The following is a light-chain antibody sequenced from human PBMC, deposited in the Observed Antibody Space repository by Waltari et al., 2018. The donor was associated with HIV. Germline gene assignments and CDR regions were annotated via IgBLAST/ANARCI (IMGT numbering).Light chain of an antibody. Sequence: QSVLTQPPSASGTPGQRVTISRSGSSSNIGGNTVNWFQQLPGTAPKLLIYTNNQRPSGVPDRFAGSKSGTSASLAISGLQSEDEADYYCAAWDDSLNGVVFGGGTKLTVL. CDR1: SSNIGGNT. CDR2: TNN. V-gene: IGLV1-44*01. J-gene: IGLJ2*01. CDR3: AAWDDSLNGVV.